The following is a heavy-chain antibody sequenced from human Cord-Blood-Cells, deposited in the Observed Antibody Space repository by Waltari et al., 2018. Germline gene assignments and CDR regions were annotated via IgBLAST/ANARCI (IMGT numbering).Heavy chain of an antibody. V-gene: IGHV1-2*02. Sequence: QVQLVQSGAEVKKPGASVKDSCKASGYTFTGYYMHWVRQAPGQGLEWMGWINPNSGGTNYAQKFQGRVTMTRDTSISTAYMELSRLRSDDTAVYYCARDPIGYYGSGSYYNAFDIWGQGTMVTVSS. D-gene: IGHD3-10*01. CDR2: INPNSGGT. J-gene: IGHJ3*02. CDR1: GYTFTGYY. CDR3: ARDPIGYYGSGSYYNAFDI.